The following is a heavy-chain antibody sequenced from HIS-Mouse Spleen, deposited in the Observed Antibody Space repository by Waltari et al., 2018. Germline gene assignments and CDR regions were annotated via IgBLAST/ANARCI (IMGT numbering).Heavy chain of an antibody. V-gene: IGHV3-30*18. Sequence: QDQLMESGGGVVQPGRSLTLSLAASGFTIGSYGMHWVRQAPGKGLEWVAVISYDGSNKYYADSVKGRFTISRDNSKNTLYLQMNSLRAEDTAVYYCAKDKHHAFDYWGQGTLVTVSS. J-gene: IGHJ4*02. CDR2: ISYDGSNK. CDR3: AKDKHHAFDY. CDR1: GFTIGSYG.